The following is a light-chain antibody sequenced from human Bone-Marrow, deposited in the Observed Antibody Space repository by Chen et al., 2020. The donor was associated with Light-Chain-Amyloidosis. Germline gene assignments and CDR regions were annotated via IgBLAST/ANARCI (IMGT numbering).Light chain of an antibody. CDR3: AAWDDNRNGWV. J-gene: IGLJ3*02. CDR1: YSNIGSNT. Sequence: QSVLTQPPSASGTPGQKVTISCSGSYSNIGSNTVSLYQHLPGTAPKLLMYSNDQRPSGVPDRFSGSKSGTSASLATSGLQSEDEADYYCAAWDDNRNGWVFGGGTKLTVL. V-gene: IGLV1-44*01. CDR2: SND.